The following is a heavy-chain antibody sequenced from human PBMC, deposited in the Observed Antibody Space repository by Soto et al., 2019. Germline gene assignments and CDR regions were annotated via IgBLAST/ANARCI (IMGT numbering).Heavy chain of an antibody. D-gene: IGHD2-15*01. J-gene: IGHJ4*02. V-gene: IGHV4-31*03. CDR3: ARTKCSGGICDSGSFDY. CDR2: RYYSEST. Sequence: PWETLSLTCSVSGGSITTGGFYWSWIRQLPGKGLVWIGHRYYSESTYYNPSLKSRVSISLDTSKNQFSLKLSFVTAADTAMYYCARTKCSGGICDSGSFDYWGQGTLVTVSS. CDR1: GGSITTGGFY.